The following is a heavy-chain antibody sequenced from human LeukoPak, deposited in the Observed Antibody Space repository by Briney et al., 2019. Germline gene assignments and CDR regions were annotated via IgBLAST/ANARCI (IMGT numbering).Heavy chain of an antibody. V-gene: IGHV4-39*07. D-gene: IGHD4-17*01. J-gene: IGHJ5*02. CDR3: ARDAFGWEYGDYDEGS. Sequence: SETLSLTCTVSGDSISSRSYYWGWIRQPPGKGLEWIGSIYDSGSTSGSTYYNPSLKSRVIISVDTSKNQFSLKLSSVTAADTAAYYCARDAFGWEYGDYDEGSWGQGTLVTVSS. CDR2: IYDSGSTSGST. CDR1: GDSISSRSYY.